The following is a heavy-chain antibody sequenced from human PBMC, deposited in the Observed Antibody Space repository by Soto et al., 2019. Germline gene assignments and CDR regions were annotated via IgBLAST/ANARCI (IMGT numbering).Heavy chain of an antibody. CDR3: ARYCSSTSCYYYYGMDV. J-gene: IGHJ6*02. Sequence: SETLSLTCAVYGGAFSGYYWSWIRQPPGKGLEWIGEINHSGSTNYNPSLKSRVTISVDTSKNQFSLKLSSVTAADTAVYYCARYCSSTSCYYYYGMDVWGQGTTVTVSS. CDR2: INHSGST. CDR1: GGAFSGYY. D-gene: IGHD2-2*01. V-gene: IGHV4-34*01.